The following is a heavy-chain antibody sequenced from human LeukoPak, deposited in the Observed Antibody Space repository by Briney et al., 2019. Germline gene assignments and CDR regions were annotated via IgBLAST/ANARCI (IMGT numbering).Heavy chain of an antibody. CDR3: AKEGGGSPLYYYDSSGYAFDY. CDR1: GFTFDDYA. V-gene: IGHV3-9*01. J-gene: IGHJ4*02. D-gene: IGHD3-22*01. CDR2: ISWNSGSI. Sequence: GRSLRLSCAASGFTFDDYAMHWVRQAPGKGLEWVSGISWNSGSIGYADSVKGRFTISRDNAKNSLYLQMNSLRAEDTALYYCAKEGGGSPLYYYDSSGYAFDYWGQGTLVTVSS.